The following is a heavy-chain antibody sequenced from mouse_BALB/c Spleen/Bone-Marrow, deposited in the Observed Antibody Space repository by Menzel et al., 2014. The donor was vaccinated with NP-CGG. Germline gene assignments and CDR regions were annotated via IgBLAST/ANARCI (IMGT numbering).Heavy chain of an antibody. J-gene: IGHJ4*01. CDR3: ARTFQPRRAMDY. V-gene: IGHV1-74*01. CDR2: IDPSNSET. Sequence: VQVVESGPELVRPGASVKMSCKASDYTFTSYWMHWVKRRPGQGLEWIGMIDPSNSETRLNQKFKDKATLNVDKSSNTAYMHLSSLTSEDSAVYYCARTFQPRRAMDYWGQGSSVTVSS. CDR1: DYTFTSYW. D-gene: IGHD6-1*01.